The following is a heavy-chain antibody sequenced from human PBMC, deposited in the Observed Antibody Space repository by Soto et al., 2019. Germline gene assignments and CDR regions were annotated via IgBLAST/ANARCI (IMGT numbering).Heavy chain of an antibody. D-gene: IGHD3-10*02. CDR3: ASFFFQAEDGIRDVRSVSAFLLNRSSDL. J-gene: IGHJ2*01. CDR2: ISNSGSTI. V-gene: IGHV3-11*01. Sequence: KGLEWFSYISNSGSTIYFADSVKGRFTISRDNAKNSLYLQMNSLRAEDTAVYYCASFFFQAEDGIRDVRSVSAFLLNRSSDL.